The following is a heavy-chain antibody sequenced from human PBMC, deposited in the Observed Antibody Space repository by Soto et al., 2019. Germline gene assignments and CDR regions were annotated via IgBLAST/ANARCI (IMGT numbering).Heavy chain of an antibody. CDR2: ISSSSSTI. V-gene: IGHV3-48*02. D-gene: IGHD3-22*01. CDR3: ARDCSYYDSSGYYVVTYSYGIDV. Sequence: GGSLRLSCAASGFTFTDYNMYWVRQAPGKGLQWVSYISSSSSTIYYADSVKGRFTISRDNAQNSLYLQMNSLRDDDTAVYYCARDCSYYDSSGYYVVTYSYGIDVWGQGTKGTVSS. CDR1: GFTFTDYN. J-gene: IGHJ6*02.